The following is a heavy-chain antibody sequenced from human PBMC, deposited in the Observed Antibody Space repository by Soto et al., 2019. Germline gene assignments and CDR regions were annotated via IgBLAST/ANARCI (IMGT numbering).Heavy chain of an antibody. D-gene: IGHD3-3*01. CDR2: ISGSGGVT. CDR3: AKHDFWTLYNTGLDS. Sequence: GGSLRLSCSASGFTFTSYAMSWVRQDPGKGLEWVSGISGSGGVTKSADSVKGRFTISRDNFKNMLYLQMNSLRAENTAVYYCAKHDFWTLYNTGLDSWGQGTLVTVSS. CDR1: GFTFTSYA. V-gene: IGHV3-23*01. J-gene: IGHJ4*02.